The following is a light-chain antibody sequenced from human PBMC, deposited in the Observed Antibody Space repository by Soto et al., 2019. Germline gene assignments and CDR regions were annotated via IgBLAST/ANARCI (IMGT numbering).Light chain of an antibody. CDR2: EVN. J-gene: IGLJ3*02. CDR1: SSDVAGYDY. V-gene: IGLV2-8*01. Sequence: QSALTQPPSASGSPGQSVAISCTGASSDVAGYDYVSWYQQHPGKAPKLIIYEVNKRPSGVPDRFSGSKSGNTASLTVSGLQAEDEADYYCSSYAGSNNVVFGGGTKVTVL. CDR3: SSYAGSNNVV.